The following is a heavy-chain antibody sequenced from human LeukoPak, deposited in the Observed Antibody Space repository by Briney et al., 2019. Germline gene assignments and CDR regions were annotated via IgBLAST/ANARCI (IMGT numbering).Heavy chain of an antibody. CDR3: ARDVRTARWLQFQGAFDI. CDR2: INPNSGGT. J-gene: IGHJ3*02. CDR1: GYTFTGYY. Sequence: ASVTVSCKASGYTFTGYYMHWVRQAPGQGLEWMGWINPNSGGTNYAQKFQGRVTMTRDTSISTAYMELSRLRSDDTAVYYCARDVRTARWLQFQGAFDIWGQGTMVTVSS. V-gene: IGHV1-2*02. D-gene: IGHD5-24*01.